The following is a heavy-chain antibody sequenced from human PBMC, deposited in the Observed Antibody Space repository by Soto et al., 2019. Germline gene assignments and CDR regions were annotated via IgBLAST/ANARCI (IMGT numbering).Heavy chain of an antibody. D-gene: IGHD3-3*01. CDR3: ARVFIFGPQAKKGYFDY. CDR2: INHSGST. V-gene: IGHV4-34*01. Sequence: QVQLQQWGAGLLKPSETLSLTCAVYGGSFSGYYWSWIRQPPGKGLEWIGEINHSGSTNYNPSLKRRVTISVDTSKNQFSLKLSSVTAADTAVYYCARVFIFGPQAKKGYFDYWGQGTLVTVSS. CDR1: GGSFSGYY. J-gene: IGHJ4*02.